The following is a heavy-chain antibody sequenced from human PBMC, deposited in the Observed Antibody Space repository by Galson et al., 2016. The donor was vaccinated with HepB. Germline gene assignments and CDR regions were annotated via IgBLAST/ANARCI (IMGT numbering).Heavy chain of an antibody. D-gene: IGHD6-6*01. CDR1: RFTFSSYA. Sequence: SLRLSCAASRFTFSSYALHWVRQAPGKGLEWVAVITYDGSNKYYADSVKGRFTISRDNSKNTLYMQMSSLRAEDTAVYYCATGAYDEYSSLGYWGQGTLVTVSS. J-gene: IGHJ4*02. CDR2: ITYDGSNK. CDR3: ATGAYDEYSSLGY. V-gene: IGHV3-30-3*01.